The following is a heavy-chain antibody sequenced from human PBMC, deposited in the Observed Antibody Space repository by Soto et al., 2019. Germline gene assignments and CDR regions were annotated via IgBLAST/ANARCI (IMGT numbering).Heavy chain of an antibody. CDR2: ISAYNGNT. D-gene: IGHD2-15*01. Sequence: ASVKVSCKASGYTFTSYGISWVRQAPGQGLEWMGWISAYNGNTNYAQKLQGRVTMTADTSTSTAYMELRSLRSDDTAVYYCARGGDCSGGSCYKDFDYWGQGTLVTVSS. J-gene: IGHJ4*02. V-gene: IGHV1-18*01. CDR1: GYTFTSYG. CDR3: ARGGDCSGGSCYKDFDY.